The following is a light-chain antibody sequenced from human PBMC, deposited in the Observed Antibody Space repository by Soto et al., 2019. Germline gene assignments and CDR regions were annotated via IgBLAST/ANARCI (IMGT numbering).Light chain of an antibody. CDR2: DVT. CDR3: CSYAGSYSLV. V-gene: IGLV2-11*01. CDR1: SSDIGGYNY. Sequence: QYALTQPRSVSGSPGQSVTISCTGTSSDIGGYNYVSWYQQHPGEAPKLMIYDVTKRPSGVPDRFSGSKSGDTASLTISGLQAEDEADYYCCSYAGSYSLVFGGGTKLTVL. J-gene: IGLJ3*02.